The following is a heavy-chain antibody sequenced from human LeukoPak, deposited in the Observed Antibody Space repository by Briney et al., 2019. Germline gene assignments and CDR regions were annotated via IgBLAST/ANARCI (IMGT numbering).Heavy chain of an antibody. Sequence: SETLSLTCAVYGGSFSGYDWSWIRQPPGKGLEWIGEINHSGSANYYPSLKSRVTMSVDTSKNQFSLNLSSVTAAETAVYYCARGNYYDSSGLPFDHWGQGTLVTVSS. D-gene: IGHD3-22*01. CDR1: GGSFSGYD. V-gene: IGHV4-34*01. CDR2: INHSGSA. J-gene: IGHJ4*02. CDR3: ARGNYYDSSGLPFDH.